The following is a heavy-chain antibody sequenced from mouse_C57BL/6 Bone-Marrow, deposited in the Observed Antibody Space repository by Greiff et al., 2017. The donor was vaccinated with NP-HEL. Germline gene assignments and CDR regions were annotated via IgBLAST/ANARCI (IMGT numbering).Heavy chain of an antibody. D-gene: IGHD6-2*01. CDR1: GFTFSSYA. Sequence: EVQGVESGGGLVKPGGSLKLSCAASGFTFSSYAMSWVRQTPEKRLEWVATISDGGSYTYYPDNVKGRFTISRDNAKNNLYLQMSHLKSEDTAMYYCAREETNTYFDYWGQGTTLTVSS. J-gene: IGHJ2*01. CDR3: AREETNTYFDY. V-gene: IGHV5-4*01. CDR2: ISDGGSYT.